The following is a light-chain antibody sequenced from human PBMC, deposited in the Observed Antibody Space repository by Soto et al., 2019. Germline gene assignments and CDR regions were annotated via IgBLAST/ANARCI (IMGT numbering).Light chain of an antibody. CDR1: SSDVGRFNF. Sequence: QSALTQPASVSGSPGQSITISCTGTSSDVGRFNFVSWFQQHPGKAPKLLIYEVTKRPSGVSNRFSGSKSGNTASLTISGLQTEDEADYYCSSYTTSSTYVFGTGTKLNVL. CDR2: EVT. CDR3: SSYTTSSTYV. J-gene: IGLJ1*01. V-gene: IGLV2-14*01.